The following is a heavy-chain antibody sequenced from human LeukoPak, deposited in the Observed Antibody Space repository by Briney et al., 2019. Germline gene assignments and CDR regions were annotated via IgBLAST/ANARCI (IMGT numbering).Heavy chain of an antibody. V-gene: IGHV3-11*04. Sequence: PGGSLRLSCAASGFTFSDYYMSWIRQAPGKGLEWVSYISSSGSTIYYADSVKGRFTISRDNAKNSLYLQMNSLRAEDTAVYYCARGLMNYDFWSGPYYMDVWGKGTTVTVSS. CDR2: ISSSGSTI. D-gene: IGHD3-3*01. J-gene: IGHJ6*03. CDR1: GFTFSDYY. CDR3: ARGLMNYDFWSGPYYMDV.